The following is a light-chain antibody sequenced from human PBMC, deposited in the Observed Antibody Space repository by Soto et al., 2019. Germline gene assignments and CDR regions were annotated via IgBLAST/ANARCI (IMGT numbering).Light chain of an antibody. J-gene: IGLJ1*01. CDR1: SSDIGAYNY. V-gene: IGLV2-14*01. CDR2: EVT. CDR3: SSYTSTSTLYV. Sequence: LTQPASVSGSPGQSITISCIGTSSDIGAYNYVSWYQQHPGKVPKLMIYEVTNRPSGLSNRFSGSKSGNTASLTISGLQTEDEADYFCSSYTSTSTLYVFGTGTKVTVL.